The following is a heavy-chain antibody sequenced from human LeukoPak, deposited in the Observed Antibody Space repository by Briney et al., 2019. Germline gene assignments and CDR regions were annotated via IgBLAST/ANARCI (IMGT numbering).Heavy chain of an antibody. CDR1: GFTFDDYA. V-gene: IGHV3-9*01. CDR2: ISWNSGSI. J-gene: IGHJ6*02. Sequence: GRSLRLSCAASGFTFDDYAMHWVRQAPGKGPEWVSGISWNSGSIGYADSVKGRFTISRDNAKNTLYLQMNSLRAEDTALYYCAKDTEYCGGDCYSGDGMDVWGQGTTVTVSS. CDR3: AKDTEYCGGDCYSGDGMDV. D-gene: IGHD2-21*02.